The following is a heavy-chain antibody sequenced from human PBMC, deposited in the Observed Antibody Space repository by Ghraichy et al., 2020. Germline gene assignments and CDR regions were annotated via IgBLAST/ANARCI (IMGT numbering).Heavy chain of an antibody. V-gene: IGHV3-23*01. CDR3: AKGRSTVATREFDA. Sequence: GGSLRLSCAASGFSFSAYGMSWVRQAPGKGLEWVSVISTTGANTYYTDSVKGRFTISRDNSKNTLYLQMDSLRAEDTAVYYCAKGRSTVATREFDAWGQGTLVTVSS. CDR2: ISTTGANT. D-gene: IGHD1-26*01. J-gene: IGHJ5*02. CDR1: GFSFSAYG.